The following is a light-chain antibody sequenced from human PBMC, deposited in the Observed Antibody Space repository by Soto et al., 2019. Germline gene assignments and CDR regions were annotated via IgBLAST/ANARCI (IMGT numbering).Light chain of an antibody. CDR2: KAS. Sequence: ASVGDRVTITCRASQTISSWLAWYQQKPGKAPKLLIYKASTLKSGVPSRFSGSGSGTEFTLTISSLQPDDFATYYCQHYNSYSEAFGQGTKVDIK. V-gene: IGKV1-5*03. CDR1: QTISSW. CDR3: QHYNSYSEA. J-gene: IGKJ1*01.